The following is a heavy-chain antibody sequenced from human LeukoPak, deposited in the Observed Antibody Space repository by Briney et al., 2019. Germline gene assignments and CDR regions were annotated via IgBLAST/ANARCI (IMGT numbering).Heavy chain of an antibody. CDR1: GGSISSYY. CDR3: AREGRTIFGVVTMFDY. Sequence: PSETLSLICTVSGGSISSYYWSWIRQPPGKGLEWIGYIYYSGSTNYNPSLKSRVTISVDTSKNQFSLKLSSVTAADTAVYYCAREGRTIFGVVTMFDYWGQGTLVTVSS. V-gene: IGHV4-59*01. J-gene: IGHJ4*02. D-gene: IGHD3-3*01. CDR2: IYYSGST.